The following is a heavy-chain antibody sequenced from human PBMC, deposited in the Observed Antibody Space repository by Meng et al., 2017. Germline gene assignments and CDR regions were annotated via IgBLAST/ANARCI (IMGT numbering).Heavy chain of an antibody. CDR1: GGSVGSGNYY. D-gene: IGHD4-17*01. J-gene: IGHJ4*02. Sequence: QGQLRESGPGLVRPSATLSPTCTVSGGSVGSGNYYWSWIRQPPGKGLEWIGYIVYSGSTTYNPSLKTRVTISVDTSKNQFSLKLTSVTAADTAVYFCARDVGGDYETLFDYWGQGTLVTVSS. CDR3: ARDVGGDYETLFDY. CDR2: IVYSGST. V-gene: IGHV4-61*01.